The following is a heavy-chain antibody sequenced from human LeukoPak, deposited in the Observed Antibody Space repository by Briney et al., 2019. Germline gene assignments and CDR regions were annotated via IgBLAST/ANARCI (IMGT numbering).Heavy chain of an antibody. J-gene: IGHJ5*02. V-gene: IGHV3-9*01. CDR2: ISWNSGSI. D-gene: IGHD6-13*01. CDR1: GFTFDDYA. Sequence: GGSLRLSCAASGFTFDDYAMHCVRQAPGKGLEWVSGISWNSGSIGYADSVKGRFTISRDNARNSLYLQMNSLRAEDTAVYYCAREIAAAGTSNWFDPWGQGTLVTVSS. CDR3: AREIAAAGTSNWFDP.